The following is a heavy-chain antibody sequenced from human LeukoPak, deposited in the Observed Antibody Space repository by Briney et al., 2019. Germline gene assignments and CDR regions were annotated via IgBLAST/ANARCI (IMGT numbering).Heavy chain of an antibody. D-gene: IGHD5-18*01. CDR1: GFTFSSYA. Sequence: GGSLRLSCAASGFTFSSYAMSWVRQAPGKGLEWVSAISGSGGSTYYADSVKGRFTISRDNSKNTPYLQMNSLRAEDTAVYYCAKDSVDTAMAAVPFDYWGQGTLVTVSS. V-gene: IGHV3-23*01. CDR3: AKDSVDTAMAAVPFDY. CDR2: ISGSGGST. J-gene: IGHJ4*02.